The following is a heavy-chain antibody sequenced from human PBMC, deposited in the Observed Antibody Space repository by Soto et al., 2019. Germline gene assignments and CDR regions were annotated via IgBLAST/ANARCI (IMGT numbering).Heavy chain of an antibody. CDR2: ISPSGRP. J-gene: IGHJ5*02. V-gene: IGHV4-30-2*01. CDR3: TRGVLA. CDR1: GGSVCSGGYS. D-gene: IGHD2-8*01. Sequence: SESMSLTCSVSGGSVCSGGYSWSWIRQAPGKGLEWIGFISPSGRPAYNPSLKSRVSISVDTSKSQISLELSSVTAADTAVYYCTRGVLAWGPGTLVTVSS.